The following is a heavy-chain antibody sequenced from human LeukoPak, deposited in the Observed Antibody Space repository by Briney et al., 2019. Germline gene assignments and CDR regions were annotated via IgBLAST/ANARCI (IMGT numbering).Heavy chain of an antibody. Sequence: PSQTLSLTCTVSGGSISSGGYYWSWIRQHPGKGLEWIGYIYYSGSTYYNPSLKSRVTISVDTSKNQFSLKLSSVTAADTAVYYCARGMGSSSWSYEMWFDPWGQGTLVTVSS. D-gene: IGHD6-13*01. J-gene: IGHJ5*02. CDR1: GGSISSGGYY. CDR2: IYYSGST. V-gene: IGHV4-31*03. CDR3: ARGMGSSSWSYEMWFDP.